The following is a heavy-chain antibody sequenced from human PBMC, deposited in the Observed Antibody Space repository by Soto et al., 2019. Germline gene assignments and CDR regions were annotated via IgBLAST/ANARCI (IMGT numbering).Heavy chain of an antibody. V-gene: IGHV4-59*01. J-gene: IGHJ6*02. Sequence: SETLSLTCTVSGGSISDNYWNWIRQPPGKGLEWIGYIYYNGITSYSPSLRSRVSISLDTSKNQFSPNLRSVTAADTAVYYCARDSPRTTVFGPFYYYTMDVWGPGTTVTVSS. D-gene: IGHD3-3*01. CDR1: GGSISDNY. CDR2: IYYNGIT. CDR3: ARDSPRTTVFGPFYYYTMDV.